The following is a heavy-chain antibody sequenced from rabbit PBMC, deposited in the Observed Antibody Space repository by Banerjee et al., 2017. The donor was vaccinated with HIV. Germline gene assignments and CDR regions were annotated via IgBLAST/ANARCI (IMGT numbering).Heavy chain of an antibody. D-gene: IGHD4-2*01. Sequence: KPGASLTLTCKVSGFSFSSNYYMCWIRQAPGKGPEWIACISDDDGSTYYATWAKGRFTISRTSSTTVALQMTSLTAADTATYFCARGHAGSSWGLDLWGPGTL. CDR1: GFSFSSNYY. J-gene: IGHJ4*01. CDR3: ARGHAGSSWGLDL. V-gene: IGHV1S40*01. CDR2: ISDDDGST.